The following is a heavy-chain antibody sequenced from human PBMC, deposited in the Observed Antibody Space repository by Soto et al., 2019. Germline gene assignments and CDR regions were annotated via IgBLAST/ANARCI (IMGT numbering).Heavy chain of an antibody. CDR2: ISSSGSTI. Sequence: QVQLVESGGGLVKPGGSLRLSCAASGFTFSDYYMSWIRQAPGKGLEWVSYISSSGSTIYYADSVKGRFTISRDNAKNSRELQMNRLRAEDTVVYFCARVEGGIAIFGVVIPPFDYWGQGTLVTVSS. V-gene: IGHV3-11*01. CDR1: GFTFSDYY. CDR3: ARVEGGIAIFGVVIPPFDY. J-gene: IGHJ4*02. D-gene: IGHD3-3*01.